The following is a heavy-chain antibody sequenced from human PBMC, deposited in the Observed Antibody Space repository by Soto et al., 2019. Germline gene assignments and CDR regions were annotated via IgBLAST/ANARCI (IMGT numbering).Heavy chain of an antibody. CDR1: GGTFSSYV. V-gene: IGHV1-69*13. CDR2: IIPIFGTA. J-gene: IGHJ5*02. Sequence: SVKVSCKACGGTFSSYVILGVRQAPGQGLEWMGGIIPIFGTANYAQKFQGRVTITADESTSPAYMELSSLRSEDTAVYYCARTMVRGVIIAPKWFDPWGQGTLVTVSS. CDR3: ARTMVRGVIIAPKWFDP. D-gene: IGHD3-10*01.